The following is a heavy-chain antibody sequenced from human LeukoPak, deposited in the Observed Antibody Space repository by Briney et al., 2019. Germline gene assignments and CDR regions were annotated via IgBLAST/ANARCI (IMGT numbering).Heavy chain of an antibody. V-gene: IGHV3-53*05. CDR2: VYSGNDGT. D-gene: IGHD3-10*01. Sequence: GGSLRLSCAASGFTVSTDNMSWVRQVPGKGLEWVSVVYSGNDGTYYADSVRGRFTISRDDSKNMVYLQMNSLRLEDTAVYYCTKRSRGYYDYWGQGTLVTVSS. CDR1: GFTVSTDN. J-gene: IGHJ4*02. CDR3: TKRSRGYYDY.